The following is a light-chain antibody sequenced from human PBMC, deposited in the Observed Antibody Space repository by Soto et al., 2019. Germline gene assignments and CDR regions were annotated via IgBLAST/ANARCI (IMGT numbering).Light chain of an antibody. V-gene: IGKV3-11*01. CDR3: QQRSNWPSIT. J-gene: IGKJ5*01. CDR2: ADS. Sequence: EIVLTQSPGTLSLSPGERATLSCRASQSVSGYIGWYPQKPGQAPSLLIYADSNRATGIPARFSGSGSGTDFTPTISSLEPEDFAVYYCQQRSNWPSITFGQGTRLEIK. CDR1: QSVSGY.